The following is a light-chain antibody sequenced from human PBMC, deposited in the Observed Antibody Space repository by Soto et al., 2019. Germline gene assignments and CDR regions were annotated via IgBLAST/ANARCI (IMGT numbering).Light chain of an antibody. J-gene: IGKJ1*01. V-gene: IGKV1-5*03. CDR2: KAS. CDR3: QQSYSTPRMT. CDR1: QSISSW. Sequence: DIQMTQSPSTLSASVGDRVTITCRASQSISSWLAWYQQKPGKAPKLLIYKASTLKSGVPSRFSGSGSGTDFTLTISSLQPEDFATYYCQQSYSTPRMTFGQGTKVDIK.